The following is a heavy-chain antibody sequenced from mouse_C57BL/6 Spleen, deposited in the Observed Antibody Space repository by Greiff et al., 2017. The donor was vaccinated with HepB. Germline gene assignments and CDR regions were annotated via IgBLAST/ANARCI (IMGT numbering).Heavy chain of an antibody. Sequence: EVQLQESGAELVRPGASVKLSCTASGFNIKDYYMHWVKQRPEQGLEWIGRIDPEDGDTEYAPKFQGKSTMTAETSSNTAYLQLSSLTSEDTAVYYCTTPYYYGSSYWYFDVWGTGTTVTVSS. V-gene: IGHV14-1*01. D-gene: IGHD1-1*01. CDR3: TTPYYYGSSYWYFDV. J-gene: IGHJ1*03. CDR1: GFNIKDYY. CDR2: IDPEDGDT.